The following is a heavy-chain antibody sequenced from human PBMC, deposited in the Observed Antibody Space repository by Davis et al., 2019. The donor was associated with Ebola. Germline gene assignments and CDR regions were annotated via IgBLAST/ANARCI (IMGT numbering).Heavy chain of an antibody. CDR1: GFTFSSYG. CDR3: ARGGGYVKSGMDV. Sequence: GESLKISCAASGFTFSSYGMHWVRQAPGKGLEWVAVIWYDGSNKYYADSVKGRFTISRDNSKNTLYLQMNSLRAEDTAVYYCARGGGYVKSGMDVWGQGTTVTVSS. CDR2: IWYDGSNK. J-gene: IGHJ6*02. D-gene: IGHD3-16*01. V-gene: IGHV3-33*08.